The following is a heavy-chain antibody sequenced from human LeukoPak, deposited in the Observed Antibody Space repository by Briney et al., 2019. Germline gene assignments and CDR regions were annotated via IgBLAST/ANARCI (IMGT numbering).Heavy chain of an antibody. CDR1: GFTFSSYW. D-gene: IGHD6-6*01. V-gene: IGHV3-7*04. J-gene: IGHJ4*02. CDR3: ARDVRPDY. CDR2: IKQDGTEK. Sequence: GVSLRLSCAASGFTFSSYWMSWVRQAPGEGLEWVANIKQDGTEKYYMDSVKGRFSISRDNAKNSLYLQMNALRAEDTAVYYCARDVRPDYWGQGTLVTVST.